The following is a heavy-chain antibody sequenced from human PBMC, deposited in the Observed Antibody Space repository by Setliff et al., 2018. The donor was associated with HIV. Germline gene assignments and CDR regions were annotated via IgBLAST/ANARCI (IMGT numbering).Heavy chain of an antibody. CDR2: IYISGSTSGST. CDR3: AREVGTRYMDV. V-gene: IGHV4-61*09. Sequence: GSISRGDYYWNWIRQPAGKGLEWSGHIYISGSTSGSTNYNPSLRSRVTISVDMSKNQFSLKLSSVTAADTAVYYCAREVGTRYMDVWGKGTTVTVSS. J-gene: IGHJ6*03. CDR1: GSISRGDYY. D-gene: IGHD2-15*01.